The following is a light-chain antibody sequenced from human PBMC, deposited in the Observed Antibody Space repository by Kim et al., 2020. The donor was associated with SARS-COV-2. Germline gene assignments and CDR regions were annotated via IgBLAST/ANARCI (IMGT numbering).Light chain of an antibody. Sequence: EIVLTQSPGTLSLSPGERATLSCRASQSVSSSYLTWYQQKPGQAPRLLIYGASSRATGIPDRFSGSGSGTDFTLTISRLEPEDFAVYYCPQYDSSPLYTFGQGTKLEI. CDR2: GAS. J-gene: IGKJ2*01. V-gene: IGKV3-20*01. CDR1: QSVSSSY. CDR3: PQYDSSPLYT.